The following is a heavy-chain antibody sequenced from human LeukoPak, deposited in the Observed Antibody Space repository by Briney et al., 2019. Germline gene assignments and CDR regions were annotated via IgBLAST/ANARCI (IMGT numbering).Heavy chain of an antibody. D-gene: IGHD3-10*01. CDR2: IYYSGST. CDR3: ARHHRSGFGELSYYFDY. Sequence: SETLSLTCTVSGGSISSSSYYWGWIRQPPGKGLEWIGSIYYSGSTYYNPSLKSRVTISVDTSKNQFSLKLSSVTAADTAVYYCARHHRSGFGELSYYFDYWGQGTLVTVSS. CDR1: GGSISSSSYY. V-gene: IGHV4-39*01. J-gene: IGHJ4*02.